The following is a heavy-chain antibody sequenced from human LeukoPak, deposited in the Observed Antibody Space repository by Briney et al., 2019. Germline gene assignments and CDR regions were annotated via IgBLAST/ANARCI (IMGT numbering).Heavy chain of an antibody. D-gene: IGHD3-10*01. J-gene: IGHJ4*02. V-gene: IGHV4-4*02. CDR1: GGSISSSNW. Sequence: SGTLSLTCAVSGGSISSSNWWSWVRQPPGKGLEWIGYIHFSGSTNYNPSLKSRVTVSDDKSKNQFSLKLSSVTAADTAVYYCARIFRGAYFDYWGQGTLVTFSS. CDR2: IHFSGST. CDR3: ARIFRGAYFDY.